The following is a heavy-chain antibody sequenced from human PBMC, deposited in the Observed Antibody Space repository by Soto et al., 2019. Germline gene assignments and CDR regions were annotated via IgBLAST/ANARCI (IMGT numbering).Heavy chain of an antibody. V-gene: IGHV1-3*01. CDR3: ARVRVPRPDYYYGMDV. CDR1: GYTFTSYA. Sequence: ASVKVSCKASGYTFTSYAMHWVRQAPGQRLEWMGWINAGNGNTKYSQKFQGRVTITRDTSASTAYMELSSLRSEDTAVYYCARVRVPRPDYYYGMDVCGQGTTVTVSS. D-gene: IGHD6-6*01. J-gene: IGHJ6*02. CDR2: INAGNGNT.